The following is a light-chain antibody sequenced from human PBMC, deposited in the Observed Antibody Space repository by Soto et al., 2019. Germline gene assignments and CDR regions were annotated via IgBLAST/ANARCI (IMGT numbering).Light chain of an antibody. CDR3: QQYGRSPWT. J-gene: IGKJ1*01. Sequence: EIVLTQSPATLSLSPGERATLSCRASQSVSSYLAWYQQKLGQAPGLLIYGASSRATGIPDRFSGSGSGTDFTLTISRLEPEDFAVYYCQQYGRSPWTFGQGTKVDI. V-gene: IGKV3-20*01. CDR1: QSVSSY. CDR2: GAS.